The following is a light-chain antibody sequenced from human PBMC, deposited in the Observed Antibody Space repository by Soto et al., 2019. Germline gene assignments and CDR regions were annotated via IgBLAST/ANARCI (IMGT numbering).Light chain of an antibody. J-gene: IGKJ1*01. Sequence: ESALSQSPGTLSLSPGDRAPLSCRASQSVSSSYLAWYQQKPGQAPRLLIYDASSRATGIPDRFSGSGSGTDVTLTISRLEPEDFAVYYCQQYGSSPQTFGQGTKVDIK. CDR1: QSVSSSY. V-gene: IGKV3-20*01. CDR3: QQYGSSPQT. CDR2: DAS.